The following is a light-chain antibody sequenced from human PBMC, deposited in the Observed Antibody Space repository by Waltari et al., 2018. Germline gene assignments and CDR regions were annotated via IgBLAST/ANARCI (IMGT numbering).Light chain of an antibody. CDR3: GSYESSRTWV. J-gene: IGLJ2*01. CDR2: ETN. CDR1: SNDVGRYNL. V-gene: IGLV2-23*01. Sequence: QSALTQPASVSGSPGQSTTISCTGTSNDVGRYNLVSWYQQHPGKAPKLMIYETNKRRSWGSDGFSGANSGHTASLTMSVLQAEDEADYFCGSYESSRTWVFGGGTKLTVL.